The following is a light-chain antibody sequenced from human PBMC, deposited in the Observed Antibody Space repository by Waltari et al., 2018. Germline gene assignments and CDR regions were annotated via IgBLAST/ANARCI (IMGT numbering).Light chain of an antibody. J-gene: IGLJ2*01. Sequence: QSALTQPASVSGSPGQSITISCTGSSSDVGGYNYVSWYQQHPGQAPKLMIYDVNKRPSGVSNRISGSKSGNTASLTISGLQAEDEAHYYCTSFTSSSTIVFGGGTKLTVL. CDR2: DVN. CDR1: SSDVGGYNY. V-gene: IGLV2-14*03. CDR3: TSFTSSSTIV.